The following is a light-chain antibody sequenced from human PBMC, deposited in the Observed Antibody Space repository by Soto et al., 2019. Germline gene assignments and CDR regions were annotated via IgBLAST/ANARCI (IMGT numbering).Light chain of an antibody. J-gene: IGKJ2*01. CDR3: QQSHGIPYT. Sequence: DIQMTQSPSSLSAAVGDRVTITCRASHTISTYLNWYQQKPGKAPKLLIYAASSLQSGVPSRFTGSGSGTDFTLTISSLQPEDFATYYCQQSHGIPYTFGQGTKLEIK. V-gene: IGKV1-39*01. CDR2: AAS. CDR1: HTISTY.